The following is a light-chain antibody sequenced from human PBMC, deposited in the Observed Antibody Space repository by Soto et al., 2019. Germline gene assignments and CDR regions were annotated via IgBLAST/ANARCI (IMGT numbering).Light chain of an antibody. Sequence: EIVMTQSPVILSVSPGERATLSCRASQNVNSDLAWYQQKPGQAPRILIYGASTRATDIPARISGSGSVTDFTLTINGLQSEDFAVYYCQQYNKWPPLYTFGQGTKLEIK. CDR2: GAS. V-gene: IGKV3-15*01. CDR1: QNVNSD. CDR3: QQYNKWPPLYT. J-gene: IGKJ2*01.